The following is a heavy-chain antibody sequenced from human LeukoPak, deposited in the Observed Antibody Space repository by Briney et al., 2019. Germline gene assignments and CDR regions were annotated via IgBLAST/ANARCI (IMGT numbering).Heavy chain of an antibody. CDR2: IYYSGST. J-gene: IGHJ4*02. V-gene: IGHV4-31*11. CDR3: ARGTALDY. D-gene: IGHD2-21*02. Sequence: SETLSLTCAVYGGSFSGYYWSWIRQHPGKGLEWIGYIYYSGSTYYNPSLKSRVTISVDTSKNQFSLKLSSVTATDTAVYYCARGTALDYWGQGTLVTVSS. CDR1: GGSFSGYY.